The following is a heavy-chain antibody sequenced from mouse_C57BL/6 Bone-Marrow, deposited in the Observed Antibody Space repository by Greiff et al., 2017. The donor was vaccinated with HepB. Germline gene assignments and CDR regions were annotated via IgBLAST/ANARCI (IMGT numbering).Heavy chain of an antibody. J-gene: IGHJ1*03. CDR2: INPSTGGT. Sequence: EVQVVESGPELVKPGASVKISCKASGYSFTGYYMNWVKQSPEKSLEWIGEINPSTGGTTYNQKFKAKATLTVDKSSSTAYMQLKSLTSEDSAVYYCAGPYGSSYWYFDVWGTGTTVTVSS. CDR1: GYSFTGYY. CDR3: AGPYGSSYWYFDV. D-gene: IGHD1-1*01. V-gene: IGHV1-42*01.